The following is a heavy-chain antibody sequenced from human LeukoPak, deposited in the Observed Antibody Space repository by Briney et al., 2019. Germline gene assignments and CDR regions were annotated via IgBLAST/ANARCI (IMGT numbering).Heavy chain of an antibody. CDR1: GFTVSSNY. V-gene: IGHV3-66*01. CDR3: ASVGECNYDFWGGSDVGGGGYYYYGMDV. D-gene: IGHD3-3*01. J-gene: IGHJ6*02. CDR2: IYSGGST. Sequence: SGGSLRLSCAASGFTVSSNYMSWVRQAPGKGLEWVSVIYSGGSTYYADSVKGRFTISRDNAKHSLYLQMNSLRAEDTAVYYCASVGECNYDFWGGSDVGGGGYYYYGMDVWGQGTTVTVSS.